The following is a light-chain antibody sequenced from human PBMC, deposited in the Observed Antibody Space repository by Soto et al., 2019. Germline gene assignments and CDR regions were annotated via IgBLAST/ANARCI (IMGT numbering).Light chain of an antibody. CDR3: QQRNDWQVT. J-gene: IGKJ5*01. CDR1: QSVDRY. CDR2: DVS. V-gene: IGKV3-11*01. Sequence: EIVLTQSPVTLSLSPGERATLSCRASQSVDRYLAWYQQKPGQASRLLIYDVSNRATGIPARFSGSGSGTDFTLTISSLEPGDFAIYYCQQRNDWQVTFGQGTRLEIK.